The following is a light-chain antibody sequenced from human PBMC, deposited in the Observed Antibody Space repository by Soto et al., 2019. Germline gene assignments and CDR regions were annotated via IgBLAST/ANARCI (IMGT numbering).Light chain of an antibody. V-gene: IGKV3D-15*01. J-gene: IGKJ2*01. CDR2: GAF. Sequence: EIVMTQSPATLSVSPGERATLSCRASQSIHTNVAWYQHKPGQAPRLLIYGAFTVAPGIPARFGGSVSGTEFALTISILQSEDFAVYYCRQYNSWPRSFGQGTKLEIK. CDR3: RQYNSWPRS. CDR1: QSIHTN.